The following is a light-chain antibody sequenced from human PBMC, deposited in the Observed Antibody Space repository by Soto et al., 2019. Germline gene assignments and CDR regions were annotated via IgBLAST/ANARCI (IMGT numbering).Light chain of an antibody. CDR1: QSINNY. V-gene: IGKV1-5*03. CDR3: QQYNGYIT. J-gene: IGKJ5*01. Sequence: DIQMTQSPSTLSACVGDIVTITCRASQSINNYLAWYQQKPGKAPKLLIQRASSLESGVPSRFSGSGSGREFTLTISSLQPDDFATYYCQQYNGYITFGQGTRLEIK. CDR2: RAS.